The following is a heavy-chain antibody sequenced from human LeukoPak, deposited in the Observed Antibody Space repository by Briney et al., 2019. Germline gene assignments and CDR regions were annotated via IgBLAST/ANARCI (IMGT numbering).Heavy chain of an antibody. Sequence: ASVKVSCKPSGYTFISYDINWVRQAPGQGLEWMGWMNPNSANTGYAEKFQDRVTMTRNTSISTAYMELRGLTAEDTATYYCLRVVGSPDFWGQGTPVTVTS. CDR1: GYTFISYD. V-gene: IGHV1-8*01. D-gene: IGHD1-26*01. CDR2: MNPNSANT. CDR3: LRVVGSPDF. J-gene: IGHJ4*02.